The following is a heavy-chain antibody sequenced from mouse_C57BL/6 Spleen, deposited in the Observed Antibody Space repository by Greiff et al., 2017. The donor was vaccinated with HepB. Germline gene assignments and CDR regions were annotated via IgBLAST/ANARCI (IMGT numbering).Heavy chain of an antibody. V-gene: IGHV5-17*01. J-gene: IGHJ4*01. CDR3: ARAILRFYAMDY. Sequence: VQLKESGGGLVKPGGSLKLSCAASGFTFSDYGMHWVRQAPEKGLEWVAYISSGSSTIYYADTVKGRFTISRDNAKNTLFLQMTSLRSEDTAMYYCARAILRFYAMDYWGQGTSVTVSS. CDR2: ISSGSSTI. D-gene: IGHD1-1*01. CDR1: GFTFSDYG.